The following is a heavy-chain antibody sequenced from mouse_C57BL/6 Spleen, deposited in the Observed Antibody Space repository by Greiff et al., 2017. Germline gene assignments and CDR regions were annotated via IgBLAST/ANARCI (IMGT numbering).Heavy chain of an antibody. J-gene: IGHJ4*01. D-gene: IGHD2-5*01. V-gene: IGHV1-80*01. Sequence: QVQLQQSGAELVKPGASVKISCKASGYAFSSYWMNWVKQRPGKGLEWIGQIYPGDGDTNYNGKFKGKATLTADKSSSTAYMQLSSLTSEDSAVYFCARSYSNYFYAMDYWGQGTSVTVSS. CDR2: IYPGDGDT. CDR3: ARSYSNYFYAMDY. CDR1: GYAFSSYW.